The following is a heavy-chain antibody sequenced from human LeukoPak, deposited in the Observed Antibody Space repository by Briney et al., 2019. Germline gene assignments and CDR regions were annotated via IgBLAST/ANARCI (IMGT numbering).Heavy chain of an antibody. CDR2: INSDGGTT. V-gene: IGHV3-74*01. CDR1: EFSVGSNY. CDR3: ATDSYVSGSYYRLFY. D-gene: IGHD3-10*01. J-gene: IGHJ4*02. Sequence: GGSLRLSCAASEFSVGSNYMTWVRQAPGKGLVWVSGINSDGGTTTYADSVKGRFTISRDNAKNTLYLQMNNLRAEDTAIYYCATDSYVSGSYYRLFYWGQGTLVTVSS.